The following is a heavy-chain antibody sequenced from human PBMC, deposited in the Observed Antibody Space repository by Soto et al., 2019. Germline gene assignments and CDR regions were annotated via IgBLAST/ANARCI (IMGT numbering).Heavy chain of an antibody. CDR3: ARAWNDGVSQLDY. V-gene: IGHV1-46*01. CDR1: GYSFTSYY. D-gene: IGHD1-1*01. J-gene: IGHJ4*02. CDR2: INPSGGST. Sequence: ASVKVSCKASGYSFTSYYMHWVRQAPGQGLEWMGIINPSGGSTSYAQKFQGRVTMTRDTSTSTVYMELSSLRSEDTAVYYCARAWNDGVSQLDYWGQGTQVTVS.